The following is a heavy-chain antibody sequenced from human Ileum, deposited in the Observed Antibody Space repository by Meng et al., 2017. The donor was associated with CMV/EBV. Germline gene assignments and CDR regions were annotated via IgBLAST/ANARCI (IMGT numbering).Heavy chain of an antibody. CDR3: ARSRRVGTTGWHFDS. CDR2: IHPKSGST. CDR1: DNSSTDYF. Sequence: LLVQRGAERKKPGASQNASCEPSDNSSTDYFSHWGRQARERRLWLMGWIHPKSGSTNNAPEFQGRVAMPEDTSISTANMELTMLTSDDTANYFWARSRRVGTTGWHFDSWGQGTLVTVSS. D-gene: IGHD1-26*01. J-gene: IGHJ4*02. V-gene: IGHV1-2*02.